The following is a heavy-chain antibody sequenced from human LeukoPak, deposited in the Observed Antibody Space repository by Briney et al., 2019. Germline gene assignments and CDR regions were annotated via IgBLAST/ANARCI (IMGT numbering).Heavy chain of an antibody. D-gene: IGHD1-26*01. CDR2: IKQDGSAK. CDR3: AKVPSGHYFDY. V-gene: IGHV3-7*01. CDR1: GFTFSSYW. Sequence: TGGSLRLSCVVSGFTFSSYWMTWVRQAPGKGLEWVASIKQDGSAKYHVDSVEGRFTISRDDAKNSLYLQMNSLRAEDTAMYYCAKVPSGHYFDYWGQGTLVTVSS. J-gene: IGHJ4*02.